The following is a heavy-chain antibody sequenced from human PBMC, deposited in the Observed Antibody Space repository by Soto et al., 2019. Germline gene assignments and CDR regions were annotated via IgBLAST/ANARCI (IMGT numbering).Heavy chain of an antibody. Sequence: PGGSLRLSCAASGFTFSSYAMSWVRQAPGKGLVWFSVFIGSGFSKYYAVSVKGGFTISRDISKNTLFLQLNSLRAEDTAVYYCAKGSGSSWYYVFDYWGQGTLVTVSS. CDR2: FIGSGFSK. CDR1: GFTFSSYA. V-gene: IGHV3-23*01. CDR3: AKGSGSSWYYVFDY. J-gene: IGHJ4*02. D-gene: IGHD6-13*01.